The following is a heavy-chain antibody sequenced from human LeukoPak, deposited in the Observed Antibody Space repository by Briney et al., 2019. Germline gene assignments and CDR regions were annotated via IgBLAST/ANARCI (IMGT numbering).Heavy chain of an antibody. CDR1: GFTFSSYA. CDR2: ISYDGSNK. D-gene: IGHD2-2*01. V-gene: IGHV3-30-3*01. J-gene: IGHJ4*02. Sequence: PGGSLRLSCAASGFTFSSYAMHWVRQAPGKGLEWVAVISYDGSNKYYADSVKGRFTISRDNSKNTLYLQMNSLRAEDTAVYYCAKGGIVVVPAAPIYFDYWGQGTLVTVSS. CDR3: AKGGIVVVPAAPIYFDY.